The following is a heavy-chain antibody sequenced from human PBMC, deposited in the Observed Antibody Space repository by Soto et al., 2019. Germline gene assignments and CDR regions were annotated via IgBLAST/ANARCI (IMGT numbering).Heavy chain of an antibody. V-gene: IGHV1-2*04. Sequence: ASVKVSCKASGYTFTGYYLHWVRQAPGQGLEWMGWIYPDTGGTNYAQKFQGWVTMTRDTSISTAYLQWRSLRASDTAMYYCARLGFPGAIYFDSWGLGTLVTVSS. CDR3: ARLGFPGAIYFDS. CDR2: IYPDTGGT. CDR1: GYTFTGYY. J-gene: IGHJ4*02.